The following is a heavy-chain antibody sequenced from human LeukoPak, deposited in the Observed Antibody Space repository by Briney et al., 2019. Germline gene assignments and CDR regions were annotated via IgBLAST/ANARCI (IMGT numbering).Heavy chain of an antibody. J-gene: IGHJ4*02. Sequence: KPSETLSLTCTVSGGSISSYYWSWIRQPPGKGLEWIGYIYYSGSTNYNPSLKSRVTISVDTSKNQFSLKLSSVTAADTAVYYCARRNKWLVFDYWGQGTLVTVSS. CDR2: IYYSGST. CDR3: ARRNKWLVFDY. D-gene: IGHD6-19*01. CDR1: GGSISSYY. V-gene: IGHV4-59*08.